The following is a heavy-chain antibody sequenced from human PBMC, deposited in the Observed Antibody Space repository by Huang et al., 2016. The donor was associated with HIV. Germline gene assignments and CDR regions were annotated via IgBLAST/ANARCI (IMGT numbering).Heavy chain of an antibody. D-gene: IGHD5-12*01. J-gene: IGHJ6*03. CDR2: ISYDGSNK. V-gene: IGHV3-30-3*01. CDR1: RFTFSNYA. CDR3: ARDLWLRDLYYYYYMDV. Sequence: QVQLVESGGGVVQPGRSMRLPCAASRFTFSNYAMHWVRQAPGKGLEWVAVISYDGSNKYYADSVKGRFTISRDNAKNTLYLQMNSLRAEDTAVYYCARDLWLRDLYYYYYMDVWGKGTTVTVSS.